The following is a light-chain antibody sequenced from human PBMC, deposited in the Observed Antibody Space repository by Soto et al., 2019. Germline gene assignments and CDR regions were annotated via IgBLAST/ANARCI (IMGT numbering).Light chain of an antibody. V-gene: IGKV3-20*01. J-gene: IGKJ4*01. Sequence: EIVLTQSPGTLSLSPGERATLSCRASQSVSKNFLAWYQQKPGQAPRLLIHDASSRATGIPDRFSGSGSGTDFTLTISRLEPEDFAMYYCQQCSTSPLTFGGGTKVDI. CDR1: QSVSKNF. CDR2: DAS. CDR3: QQCSTSPLT.